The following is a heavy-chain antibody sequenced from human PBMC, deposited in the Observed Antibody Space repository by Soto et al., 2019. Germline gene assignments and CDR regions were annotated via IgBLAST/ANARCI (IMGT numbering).Heavy chain of an antibody. CDR3: AKDRGNGGNPIWFDP. V-gene: IGHV3-23*01. CDR2: MSGSGGST. D-gene: IGHD2-15*01. Sequence: EVQLLESGGGLVQPGGSLRLSCAASGFTFSSYAMSWFRQAPGKGLEWVSAMSGSGGSTYYADSVKGRFTISRDNSKNTLYLQMNSLRAEDTAVYYCAKDRGNGGNPIWFDPWGQGSLVTVSS. J-gene: IGHJ5*02. CDR1: GFTFSSYA.